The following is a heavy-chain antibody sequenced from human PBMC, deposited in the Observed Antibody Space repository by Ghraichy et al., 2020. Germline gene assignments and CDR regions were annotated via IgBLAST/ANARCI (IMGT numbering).Heavy chain of an antibody. CDR3: ASLRCGGYYSNGFDF. Sequence: GGSLRLSCAASGFTFSSYSMSWVRQAPGKGLEWVALVSSNSHYIYYTDSVRGRFTISRDNAGNSVSLQMNSLRAADTAVYYCASLRCGGYYSNGFDFWGQGTMVTVSS. V-gene: IGHV3-21*01. CDR2: VSSNSHYI. D-gene: IGHD2-21*02. CDR1: GFTFSSYS. J-gene: IGHJ3*01.